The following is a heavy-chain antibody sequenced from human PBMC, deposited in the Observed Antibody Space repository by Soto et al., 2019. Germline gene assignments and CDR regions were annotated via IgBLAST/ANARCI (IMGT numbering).Heavy chain of an antibody. CDR2: ISGSGGTT. J-gene: IGHJ4*02. CDR3: AKGAVRYFDWFN. Sequence: EVQLLESGGGLVQPGGSLRLSCAASRFTFSSYAMSWVRQAPGKGLEWVSGISGSGGTTYYADSVKGRFTISRDNSKNTLHLQMNSLRAEDTAVYYCAKGAVRYFDWFNWGQGALVTVSS. CDR1: RFTFSSYA. V-gene: IGHV3-23*01. D-gene: IGHD3-9*01.